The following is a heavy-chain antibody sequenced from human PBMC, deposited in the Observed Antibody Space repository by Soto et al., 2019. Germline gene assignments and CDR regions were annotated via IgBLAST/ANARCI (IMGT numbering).Heavy chain of an antibody. CDR3: ARRASDYHQSFDY. Sequence: PSETLSLTCTVSGGSISSPIYYWAWIRQPPGKGLEWIGSTYYRGSTYYNPSLKSRVTISVDTSKNQFSLKVRSVTAADTAVYYCARRASDYHQSFDYWGQGTLVTVSS. D-gene: IGHD4-17*01. J-gene: IGHJ4*02. CDR2: TYYRGST. V-gene: IGHV4-39*01. CDR1: GGSISSPIYY.